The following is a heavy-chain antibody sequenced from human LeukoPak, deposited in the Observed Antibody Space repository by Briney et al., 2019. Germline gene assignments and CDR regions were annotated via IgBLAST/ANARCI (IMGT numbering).Heavy chain of an antibody. V-gene: IGHV3-43*02. D-gene: IGHD3-10*01. Sequence: GGSLRLSCAASGFTFDDYVMHWVPQAPGKGLEWVSLISGDGGRAYYADSVKGRFTISRDNSKNSLYLQMNSLRSEDTALYYCAKTVGSGSYSLPFDYWGQGTLVTVSS. CDR1: GFTFDDYV. J-gene: IGHJ4*02. CDR3: AKTVGSGSYSLPFDY. CDR2: ISGDGGRA.